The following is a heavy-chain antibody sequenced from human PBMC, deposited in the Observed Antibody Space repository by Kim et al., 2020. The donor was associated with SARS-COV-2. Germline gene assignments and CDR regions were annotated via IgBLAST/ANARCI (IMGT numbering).Heavy chain of an antibody. CDR2: IWYDGSNK. CDR1: GFTFSSYG. Sequence: GGSLRLSCAASGFTFSSYGMHWVRQAPGKGLEWVAVIWYDGSNKYYADSVKGRFTISRDNSKNTLYLQMNSLRAEDTAVYYCARDILYDSSGYYYVYSPEYFQHWGQGTLVPVSS. CDR3: ARDILYDSSGYYYVYSPEYFQH. V-gene: IGHV3-33*01. J-gene: IGHJ1*01. D-gene: IGHD3-22*01.